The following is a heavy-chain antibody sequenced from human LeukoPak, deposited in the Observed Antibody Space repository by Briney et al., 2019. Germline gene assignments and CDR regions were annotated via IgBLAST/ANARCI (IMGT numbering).Heavy chain of an antibody. J-gene: IGHJ4*02. CDR1: GFTFSSYA. CDR2: ISGSGEST. D-gene: IGHD5-12*01. CDR3: AKDRRPVRPYSGLFDY. Sequence: GGSLRLSCAASGFTFSSYAMSWVRQAPGKGLEWVSGISGSGESTYYADSAKGRFTVSRDNSKDKLYLQMDSLRAVDTAVYYCAKDRRPVRPYSGLFDYWGQGALVTVSS. V-gene: IGHV3-23*01.